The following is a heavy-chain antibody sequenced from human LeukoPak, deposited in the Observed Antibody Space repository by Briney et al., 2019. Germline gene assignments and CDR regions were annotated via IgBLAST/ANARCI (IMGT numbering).Heavy chain of an antibody. CDR1: GDSISNRNC. V-gene: IGHV4-4*02. D-gene: IGHD4-23*01. Sequence: SETLSLTCTVSGDSISNRNCWTWVRQPPGKGLEWIGEIYHNGATNYKPSLKSRVTMSLDKSKNQFSLKLNSVTAADTAVYYCVRNAGNSDYDSWGQGTLVTVSS. CDR2: IYHNGAT. CDR3: VRNAGNSDYDS. J-gene: IGHJ4*02.